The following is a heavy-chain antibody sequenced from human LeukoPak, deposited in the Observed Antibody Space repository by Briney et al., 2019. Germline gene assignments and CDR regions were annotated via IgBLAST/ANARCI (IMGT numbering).Heavy chain of an antibody. D-gene: IGHD3-3*01. J-gene: IGHJ6*02. CDR2: IYPGDSNT. Sequence: GESLKRACLGSGYSFTKYLISQGPQMPGKGLEWMGIIYPGDSNTRYSPSFQGQVTISAGKSISTAYLQWSSLKASDTAISFCARQPDNRFGMDVWGPGTTVTVSS. V-gene: IGHV5-51*01. CDR1: GYSFTKYL. CDR3: ARQPDNRFGMDV.